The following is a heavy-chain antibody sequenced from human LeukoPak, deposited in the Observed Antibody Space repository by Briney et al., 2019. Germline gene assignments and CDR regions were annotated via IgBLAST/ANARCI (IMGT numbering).Heavy chain of an antibody. Sequence: GGSLRLSCAASGFTVSDTYMTWVRQAPGKGLAWVSVIYSGATTHYADSVKGRFTISRDSSKNTLYLQMNSLRAEDTAVYYCARVLTARQRGIWFDLWGQGTLVTVSS. CDR3: ARVLTARQRGIWFDL. CDR1: GFTVSDTY. J-gene: IGHJ5*02. CDR2: IYSGATT. D-gene: IGHD6-6*01. V-gene: IGHV3-53*01.